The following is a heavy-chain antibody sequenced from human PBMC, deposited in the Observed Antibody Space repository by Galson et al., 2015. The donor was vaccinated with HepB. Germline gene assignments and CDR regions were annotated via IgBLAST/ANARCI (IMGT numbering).Heavy chain of an antibody. CDR2: IIPIFGTA. D-gene: IGHD6-19*01. CDR1: GGTFSSYA. J-gene: IGHJ5*02. V-gene: IGHV1-69*06. CDR3: AREPVAGQTNWFDP. Sequence: SVKVSCKASGGTFSSYAISWVRQAPGQGLEWMGGIIPIFGTANYAQKFQGRVTITADKSTSTAYMGLSSLSSEDTAVYYCAREPVAGQTNWFDPWGQGTLVTVSS.